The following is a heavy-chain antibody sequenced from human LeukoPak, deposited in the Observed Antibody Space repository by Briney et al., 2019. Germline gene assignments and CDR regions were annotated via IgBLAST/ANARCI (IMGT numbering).Heavy chain of an antibody. J-gene: IGHJ5*02. D-gene: IGHD3-10*01. V-gene: IGHV4-59*01. CDR3: ARDQGYYGSGSPRGWFDP. CDR1: GGSFSGYY. Sequence: SETLSLTCAVYGGSFSGYYWSWIRQPPGKGLEWIGYIYYSGSTNYNPSLKSRVTISVDTSKNQFSLKLSSVTAADTAVYYCARDQGYYGSGSPRGWFDPWGQGALVTVSS. CDR2: IYYSGST.